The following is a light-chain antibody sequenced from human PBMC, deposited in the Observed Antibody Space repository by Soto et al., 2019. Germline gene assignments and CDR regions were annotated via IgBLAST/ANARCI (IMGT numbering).Light chain of an antibody. Sequence: DIQMTQSPSSLSASVEDRVIITCRASQSISNHLNWYQQKPGKAPKLLIFAASSLQSGVPSRFSGSRSGPDFIITISSLHPEDFATYYCQQSYSSPPTFGQGTKV. V-gene: IGKV1-39*01. CDR2: AAS. CDR1: QSISNH. CDR3: QQSYSSPPT. J-gene: IGKJ1*01.